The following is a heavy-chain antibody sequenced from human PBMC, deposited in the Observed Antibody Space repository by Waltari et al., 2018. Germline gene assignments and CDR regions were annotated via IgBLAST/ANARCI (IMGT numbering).Heavy chain of an antibody. CDR1: GYSISSGYY. D-gene: IGHD1-26*01. Sequence: QVQLQESGPGLVKPSETLSLTCAVSGYSISSGYYWGWIRQPPGKGLEWIGSIYHSGSTYYNPSLKSRVTISVDTSKNQFSLKLSSVTAVDTAVYYCARDMWELHNWFDPWGQGTLVTVSS. CDR2: IYHSGST. CDR3: ARDMWELHNWFDP. V-gene: IGHV4-38-2*02. J-gene: IGHJ5*02.